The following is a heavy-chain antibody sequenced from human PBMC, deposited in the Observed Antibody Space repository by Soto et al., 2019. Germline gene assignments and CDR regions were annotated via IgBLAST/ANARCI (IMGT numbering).Heavy chain of an antibody. Sequence: ASVKVSCEASGYTFTSYGISWVRRAPGQGLEWMGWISAYNGNTNYAQKLQGRVTMTTDTSTSTAYMELRSLRSDDTAVYYCARGGAVITHNEYFQHWGQGTLVTVSS. CDR3: ARGGAVITHNEYFQH. D-gene: IGHD3-22*01. CDR1: GYTFTSYG. V-gene: IGHV1-18*04. CDR2: ISAYNGNT. J-gene: IGHJ1*01.